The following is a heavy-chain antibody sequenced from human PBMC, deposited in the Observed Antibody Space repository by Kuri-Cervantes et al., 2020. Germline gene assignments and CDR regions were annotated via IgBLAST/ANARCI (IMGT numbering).Heavy chain of an antibody. Sequence: GESLKISCAASGFTFSSYSMNWVRQAPGKGLEWVSYISSSSSTIYYADSVKGRFTVSRDNAKSTMYLQMNSLRVDDTALYYCARDGDGYWGQGTLVTVSS. CDR2: ISSSSSTI. V-gene: IGHV3-48*04. J-gene: IGHJ4*02. CDR1: GFTFSSYS. CDR3: ARDGDGY. D-gene: IGHD2-21*02.